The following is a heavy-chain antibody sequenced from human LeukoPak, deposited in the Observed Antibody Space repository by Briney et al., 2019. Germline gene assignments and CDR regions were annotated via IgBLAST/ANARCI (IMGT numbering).Heavy chain of an antibody. D-gene: IGHD5-12*01. CDR3: APQQAYSPYNWFDP. J-gene: IGHJ5*02. Sequence: GGSLRLSCAASGLTFSSHWMHWVRQAPGTGLMWVSRIHPDGRITTYADSVKGRFTISRDNAKNTLYLQMNSLRAEDTAVYYCAPQQAYSPYNWFDPWGQGTLVTVSS. CDR2: IHPDGRIT. CDR1: GLTFSSHW. V-gene: IGHV3-74*03.